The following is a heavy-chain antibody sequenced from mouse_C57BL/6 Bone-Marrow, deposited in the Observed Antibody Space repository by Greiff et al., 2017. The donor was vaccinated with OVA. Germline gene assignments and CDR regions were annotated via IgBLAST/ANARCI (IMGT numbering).Heavy chain of an antibody. J-gene: IGHJ2*01. CDR1: GFTINDDY. D-gene: IGHD1-1*02. CDR2: IDPENGDT. V-gene: IGHV14-4*01. CDR3: TTYGNFDY. Sequence: VQLQQSGAELVRPGASVKLSCTASGFTINDDYMHWVKQRPEQGLEWIGRIDPENGDTEYASKFKGKATITADTSSITAYMQLSSLTSEDTAVYFCTTYGNFDYWGQGTTLTVSS.